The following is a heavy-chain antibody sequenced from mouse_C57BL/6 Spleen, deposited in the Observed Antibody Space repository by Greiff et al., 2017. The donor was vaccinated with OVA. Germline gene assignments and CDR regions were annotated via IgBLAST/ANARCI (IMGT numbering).Heavy chain of an antibody. Sequence: VQLQQPGAELVKPGASVKLSCKASGYTFTSYWMHWVKQRPGQGLEWIGMIHPNSGSTNYNEKFKSKATLTVDKSSSTAYMQRSSLTSEDSAVYYCARGHYGSSYYFDYWGQGTTLTVSS. CDR3: ARGHYGSSYYFDY. CDR2: IHPNSGST. V-gene: IGHV1-64*01. J-gene: IGHJ2*01. D-gene: IGHD1-1*01. CDR1: GYTFTSYW.